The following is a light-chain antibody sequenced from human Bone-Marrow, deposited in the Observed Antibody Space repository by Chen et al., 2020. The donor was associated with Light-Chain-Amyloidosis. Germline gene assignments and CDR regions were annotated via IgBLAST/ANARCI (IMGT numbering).Light chain of an antibody. CDR2: DND. V-gene: IGLV1-51*01. CDR3: GTWDNRLSAVI. CDR1: SSNIGKNF. J-gene: IGLJ6*01. Sequence: QSLLTHPPSVAAAPGQKVTISCSGSSSNIGKNFVTWYRQVPGAAPKVVIFDNDKRPSGIPDRFSGSKSAASATLGITGLQTGDEADYYCGTWDNRLSAVIFGGGTRVTVL.